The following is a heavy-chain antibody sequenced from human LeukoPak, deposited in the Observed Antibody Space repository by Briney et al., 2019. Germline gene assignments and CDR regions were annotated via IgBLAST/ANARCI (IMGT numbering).Heavy chain of an antibody. V-gene: IGHV3-48*02. CDR1: GFTFSSNS. CDR3: ARELGYCSGGSCYNIRFDP. Sequence: QPGGSLRLSCAASGFTFSSNSINWVRQAPGKGLEGVSYISSSSGTIYYEDSVKGRFTISIDNAKNSVYLQMNSLRDEDTAVYYCARELGYCSGGSCYNIRFDPWGQGTLVTVSS. D-gene: IGHD2-15*01. CDR2: ISSSSGTI. J-gene: IGHJ5*02.